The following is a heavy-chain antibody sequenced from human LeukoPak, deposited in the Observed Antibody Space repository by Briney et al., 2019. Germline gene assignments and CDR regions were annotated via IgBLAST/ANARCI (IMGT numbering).Heavy chain of an antibody. CDR1: GYTFTSYA. CDR3: ASLSGLYSSSPQDYHYYGMDV. V-gene: IGHV1-3*01. D-gene: IGHD6-6*01. J-gene: IGHJ6*02. Sequence: GASVKVSCKASGYTFTSYAMHWVRQAPGQRLEWMGWINAGNGNTKYSQKFQGRVTITRDTSASTAYMELSSLRSEDTAVYYCASLSGLYSSSPQDYHYYGMDVWGQGTTVTVSS. CDR2: INAGNGNT.